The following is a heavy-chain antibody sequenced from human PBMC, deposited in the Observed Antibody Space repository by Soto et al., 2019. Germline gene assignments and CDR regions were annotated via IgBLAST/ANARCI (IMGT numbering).Heavy chain of an antibody. CDR3: ARPSSSSDHFDD. D-gene: IGHD6-6*01. Sequence: QVQLVESGGGVVQPGRSLRLSCAASGFTFSSYAMHWVRQAPGKGLEWVAVISYDGSNKYYADSVKGRFTISRDNSKNTLYLQMNSLRAEDTAVYYCARPSSSSDHFDDWGQGTLVTVSS. CDR2: ISYDGSNK. J-gene: IGHJ4*02. CDR1: GFTFSSYA. V-gene: IGHV3-30-3*01.